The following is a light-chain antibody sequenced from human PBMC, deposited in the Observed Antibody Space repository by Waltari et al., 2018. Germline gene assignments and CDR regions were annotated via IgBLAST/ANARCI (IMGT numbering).Light chain of an antibody. CDR1: QSVNSN. CDR3: QQTGNWPLT. V-gene: IGKV3D-15*01. CDR2: GAS. Sequence: IVMTQSPATLSLSPGERVTLSCRASQSVNSNLAWYQRKPGQTPRLLMFGASRRATGIPDRFSGSGSGTDFTLTISSLEPEDVAVYFCQQTGNWPLTFGGGTKVEIK. J-gene: IGKJ4*01.